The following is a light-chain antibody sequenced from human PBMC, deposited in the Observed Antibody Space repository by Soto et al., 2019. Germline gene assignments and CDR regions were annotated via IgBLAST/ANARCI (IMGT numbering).Light chain of an antibody. V-gene: IGKV3-11*01. CDR1: QSVSKY. CDR3: QQRSNWPPRLT. CDR2: DVS. Sequence: EMVVTQSPATLSVSPGERATLSCRASQSVSKYLAWFQQKPGQAPRLLIYDVSNRATGIPARFSGSGSGTDFTLTISSLEPEDFAVYYCQQRSNWPPRLTFGGGTKVDIK. J-gene: IGKJ4*01.